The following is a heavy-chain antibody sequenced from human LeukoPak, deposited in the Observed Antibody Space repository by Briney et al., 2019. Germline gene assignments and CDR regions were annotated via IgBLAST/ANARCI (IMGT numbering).Heavy chain of an antibody. V-gene: IGHV4-4*07. Sequence: SETLSLTCSVSGGSTNNYFWSWIRQSAGKGLEWIGRVNPYGTSNYNPSLKSRVTMSVDTSKNLVSLRLTSLTAAGTAVYYCARDRRPRAVAGAYISYGMDVWGQGTTVTVSS. J-gene: IGHJ6*02. D-gene: IGHD6-19*01. CDR1: GGSTNNYF. CDR2: VNPYGTS. CDR3: ARDRRPRAVAGAYISYGMDV.